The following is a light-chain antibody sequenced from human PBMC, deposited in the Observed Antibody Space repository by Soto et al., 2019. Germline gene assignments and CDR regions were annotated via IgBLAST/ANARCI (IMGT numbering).Light chain of an antibody. J-gene: IGKJ4*02. CDR3: QQRYSTNQVT. Sequence: DSQMTQTPSSLSASVGDRVTITCRASQSISSYLNWYQQQPGKATKLLIYAASSLQSRFPSRFSGSGSGTDFTLTISSLQPEDFATYYCQQRYSTNQVTFGGGTKVEIK. V-gene: IGKV1-39*01. CDR2: AAS. CDR1: QSISSY.